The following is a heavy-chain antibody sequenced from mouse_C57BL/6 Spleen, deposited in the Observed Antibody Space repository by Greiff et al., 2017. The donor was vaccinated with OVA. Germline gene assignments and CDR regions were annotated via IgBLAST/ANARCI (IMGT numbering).Heavy chain of an antibody. V-gene: IGHV1-55*01. CDR3: ARVGYWYFDV. Sequence: QVQLQQSGAELVKPGASVKMSCKASGYTFTSYWITWVKQRPGQGLEWIGDIYPGSGSPNYNAKFKSKATMTVDTSSSTAYLQLSSLTSEDAAVYYCARVGYWYFDVWGTGTTVTVSS. D-gene: IGHD3-1*01. CDR2: IYPGSGSP. J-gene: IGHJ1*03. CDR1: GYTFTSYW.